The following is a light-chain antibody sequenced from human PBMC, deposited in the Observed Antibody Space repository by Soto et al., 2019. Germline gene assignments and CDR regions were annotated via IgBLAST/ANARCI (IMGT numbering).Light chain of an antibody. V-gene: IGLV3-1*01. J-gene: IGLJ2*01. Sequence: SYELTQPPSVSVSPGQTARITCSGDKLGDKYACWYQQKPGQSPVLVIYQDSKRPSGIPERFSGSNSGNTATLTISGTQAMDEADYYCQAWDSSTFVFGGGTKVTVL. CDR1: KLGDKY. CDR3: QAWDSSTFV. CDR2: QDS.